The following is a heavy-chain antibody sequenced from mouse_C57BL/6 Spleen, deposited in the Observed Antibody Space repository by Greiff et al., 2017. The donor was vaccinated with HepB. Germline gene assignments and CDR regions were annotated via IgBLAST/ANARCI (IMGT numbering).Heavy chain of an antibody. CDR3: ARASSGYAWLAY. D-gene: IGHD3-2*02. Sequence: DVKLVESGGGLVKPGGSLKLSCAASGFTFSSYAMSWVRQTPEKRLEWVATISYGGSYIYYPDNVKGRFTISRDNAKNNLYLQMIQLKSEDTAMSYCARASSGYAWLAYWGQGTLVTVSA. J-gene: IGHJ3*01. V-gene: IGHV5-4*03. CDR1: GFTFSSYA. CDR2: ISYGGSYI.